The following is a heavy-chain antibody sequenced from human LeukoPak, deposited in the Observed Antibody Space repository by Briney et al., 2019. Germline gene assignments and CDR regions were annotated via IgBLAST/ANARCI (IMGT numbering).Heavy chain of an antibody. D-gene: IGHD6-19*01. CDR2: IIPIFGTA. CDR1: GYTFTGYY. V-gene: IGHV1-69*13. J-gene: IGHJ4*02. Sequence: SVKVSCKASGYTFTGYYMHWVRQAPGQGLEWMGGIIPIFGTANYAQKFQGRVTITADESTSTAYMELSSLRSEDTAVYYCARSKQWPKPNFDYWGQGTLVTVSS. CDR3: ARSKQWPKPNFDY.